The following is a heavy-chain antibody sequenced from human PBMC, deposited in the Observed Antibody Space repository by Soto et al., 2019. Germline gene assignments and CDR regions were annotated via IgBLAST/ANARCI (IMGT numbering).Heavy chain of an antibody. D-gene: IGHD6-19*01. CDR2: IYYSGST. V-gene: IGHV4-59*01. CDR3: AKGNGWYYY. J-gene: IGHJ4*02. CDR1: GDSMTHNY. Sequence: SETLSLTCSISGDSMTHNYWTWIRQPPGKGLEWIGYIYYSGSTNYNPSLKSRVTIAIDTSKNQFSLKLNSVTAADTAVYYCAKGNGWYYYWGQGTLGTVSS.